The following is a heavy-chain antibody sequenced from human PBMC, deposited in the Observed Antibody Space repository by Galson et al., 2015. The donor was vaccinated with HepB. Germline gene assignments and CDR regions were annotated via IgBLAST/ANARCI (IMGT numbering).Heavy chain of an antibody. CDR1: GFIFSSHA. J-gene: IGHJ6*02. V-gene: IGHV3-30*04. CDR2: ISYEGSDK. CDR3: AKVGYSGGSLYSDYYGMDV. D-gene: IGHD2-15*01. Sequence: SLRLSCAVSGFIFSSHAMHWARQAPGKGLEWVALISYEGSDKYYADSVKGRFTISRDNSKNTLYLQMNSLRGGDTAVYYCAKVGYSGGSLYSDYYGMDVWVQGTTVTVSS.